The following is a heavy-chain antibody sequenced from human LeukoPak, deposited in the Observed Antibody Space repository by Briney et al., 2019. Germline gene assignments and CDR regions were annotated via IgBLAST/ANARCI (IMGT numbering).Heavy chain of an antibody. CDR1: GGSISSSSYY. V-gene: IGHV4-39*07. CDR3: ARWGETYYYDSSGYPFWVY. CDR2: IYYSGST. J-gene: IGHJ4*02. Sequence: SETLSLTCTVSGGSISSSSYYWGWIRQPPGKGLEWIGSIYYSGSTYYNPSLKSRVTISVDTSKNQFSLKLSSVTAADTAVYYCARWGETYYYDSSGYPFWVYWGQGTLVTVSS. D-gene: IGHD3-22*01.